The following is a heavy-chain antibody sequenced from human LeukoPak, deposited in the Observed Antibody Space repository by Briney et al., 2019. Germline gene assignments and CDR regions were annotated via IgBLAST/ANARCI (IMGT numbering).Heavy chain of an antibody. CDR1: GGSISSYY. Sequence: SETLSLTCTVSGGSISSYYWSWIRQPAGKGLEWIGRIYTSGSTNYNPSLKSRVTMSVDTSKNQFSLKLSSVTAADTAVYYCARDIRIAAAGTGRWFDPWGQGTLVTVSS. CDR2: IYTSGST. V-gene: IGHV4-4*07. D-gene: IGHD6-13*01. J-gene: IGHJ5*02. CDR3: ARDIRIAAAGTGRWFDP.